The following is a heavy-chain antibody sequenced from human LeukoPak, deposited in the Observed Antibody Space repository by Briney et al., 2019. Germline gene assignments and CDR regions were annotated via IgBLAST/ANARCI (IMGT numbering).Heavy chain of an antibody. CDR1: GLTFSGYA. V-gene: IGHV3-30-3*01. CDR3: ARDRGIAAGWFDP. CDR2: VSSDGSNQ. Sequence: GGSLRLSCAASGLTFSGYAMHWVRQAPGKGLEWVAVVSSDGSNQFYADSVRGRFTISRDNSKNTLYLQMDSLRTEDTAVYYCARDRGIAAGWFDPWGQGTLVTVSS. D-gene: IGHD6-13*01. J-gene: IGHJ5*02.